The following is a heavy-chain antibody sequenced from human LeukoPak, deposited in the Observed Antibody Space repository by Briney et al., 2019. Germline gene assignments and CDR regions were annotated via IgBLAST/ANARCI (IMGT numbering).Heavy chain of an antibody. CDR3: ARAPSEVGGYYPEYFRH. D-gene: IGHD3-22*01. CDR1: GFTFSRYW. CDR2: IKSDGKT. J-gene: IGHJ1*01. V-gene: IGHV3-74*01. Sequence: GGPLRLSCEAPGFTFSRYWMHWVRQAPGKGLVWVSRIKSDGKTNYADSVKGRFTISRDNAKNTVSLQMDSLRAEDTGVYYCARAPSEVGGYYPEYFRHWGQGTLVTVSS.